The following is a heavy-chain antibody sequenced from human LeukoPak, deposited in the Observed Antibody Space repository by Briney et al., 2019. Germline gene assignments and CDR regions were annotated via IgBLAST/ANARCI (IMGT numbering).Heavy chain of an antibody. Sequence: SETLSLTCAVYGGSFSGYYWSWIRQPPGKGLEWIGEINHSGSTNYNPSLKSRVTISVDTSKNQFSLKLSSVTAADTAVYYCARVYSSSSGKNAFDIWGQGKIVTVSS. V-gene: IGHV4-34*01. CDR2: INHSGST. CDR3: ARVYSSSSGKNAFDI. J-gene: IGHJ3*02. CDR1: GGSFSGYY. D-gene: IGHD6-6*01.